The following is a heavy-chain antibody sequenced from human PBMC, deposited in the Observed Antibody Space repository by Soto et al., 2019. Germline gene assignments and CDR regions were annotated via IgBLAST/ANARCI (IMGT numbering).Heavy chain of an antibody. D-gene: IGHD2-15*01. Sequence: EVQLVESGGGLVQPGGSLRLSCAASGFTFSSYSMNWVRQAPGKGLEWVSYISSSSVTIYYADSVKGRFTISRDNARNSLYLQINSLRDEDTVVYYCARGYCSGATCFIGGRYFDYWGQGTLVTVSS. CDR1: GFTFSSYS. CDR2: ISSSSVTI. V-gene: IGHV3-48*02. CDR3: ARGYCSGATCFIGGRYFDY. J-gene: IGHJ4*02.